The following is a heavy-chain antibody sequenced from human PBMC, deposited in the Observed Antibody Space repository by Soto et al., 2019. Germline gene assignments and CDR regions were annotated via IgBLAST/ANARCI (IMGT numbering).Heavy chain of an antibody. V-gene: IGHV3-23*01. CDR3: AKVQVATAVYYYYYYGMDV. CDR2: ISGSGGST. CDR1: GFTFSSYA. Sequence: SLRLSCAASGFTFSSYAMSWVRQAPGKGLEWVSAISGSGGSTYYADSVKGRFTISRDNSKNTLYLQMNSLRAEDTAVYYCAKVQVATAVYYYYYYGMDVWGQGTTVTVSS. J-gene: IGHJ6*02. D-gene: IGHD5-12*01.